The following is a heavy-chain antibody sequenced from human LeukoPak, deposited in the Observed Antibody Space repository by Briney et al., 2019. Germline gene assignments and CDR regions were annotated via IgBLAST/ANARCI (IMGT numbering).Heavy chain of an antibody. Sequence: SETLSLTCTVSGGSISSYYWSWIRQPAGKGLDWIGRIYTSGSTNYNPSLKSRVTMSVDTSKNQFSLKLSSVTAADTAVYYCALSSGWYSSRWGQGTLVTVSS. D-gene: IGHD6-19*01. CDR3: ALSSGWYSSR. J-gene: IGHJ4*02. CDR1: GGSISSYY. CDR2: IYTSGST. V-gene: IGHV4-4*07.